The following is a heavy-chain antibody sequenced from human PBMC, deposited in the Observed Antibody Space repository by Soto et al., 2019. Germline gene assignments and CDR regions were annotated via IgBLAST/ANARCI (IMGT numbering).Heavy chain of an antibody. V-gene: IGHV4-34*01. Sequence: SETLSLTCAVYGGSFSGYYWSWIRQPPGKGLEWIGEINHSGSTNYNPSLKSRVTISVDTSKNQFSLKLSSVTAADTAVYYCARAGYGDYEWYFDYCGQGDLVTVSS. CDR3: ARAGYGDYEWYFDY. CDR1: GGSFSGYY. CDR2: INHSGST. D-gene: IGHD4-17*01. J-gene: IGHJ4*02.